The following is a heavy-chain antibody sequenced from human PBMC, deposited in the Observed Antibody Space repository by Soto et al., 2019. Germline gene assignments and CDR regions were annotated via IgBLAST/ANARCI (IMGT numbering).Heavy chain of an antibody. CDR3: SRDCAAAGPFDY. CDR1: GYTFTSYG. J-gene: IGHJ4*02. Sequence: QVQLVQSGAEVKKPGASVKVSCKASGYTFTSYGISWVRQAPGQGLEWMGWISAYNGNTNYAQKLQGRLTRTTDPSTSTAYMGLRSLRADGTAVYFCSRDCAAAGPFDYWGQGTLVTVSS. D-gene: IGHD6-13*01. CDR2: ISAYNGNT. V-gene: IGHV1-18*01.